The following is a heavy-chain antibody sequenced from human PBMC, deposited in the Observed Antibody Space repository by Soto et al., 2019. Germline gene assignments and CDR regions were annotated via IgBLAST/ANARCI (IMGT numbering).Heavy chain of an antibody. J-gene: IGHJ4*01. D-gene: IGHD1-1*01. CDR3: ARGVLE. CDR1: GGSLSSGGYY. V-gene: IGHV4-31*03. CDR2: ISYSGST. Sequence: SETLFLTCTVSGGSLSSGGYYWSWLRQHQGTGLDWIGHISYSGSTYYNTSLTSRVTISVDTSRSQFSLRVNFLTAADTDLYSCARGVLEWGEGSQVTV.